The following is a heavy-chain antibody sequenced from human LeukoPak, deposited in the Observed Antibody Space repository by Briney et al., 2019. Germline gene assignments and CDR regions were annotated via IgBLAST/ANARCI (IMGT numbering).Heavy chain of an antibody. CDR3: ARSKSLWFGELGDY. CDR1: GFTVSSNY. Sequence: PGGSLRLSCAASGFTVSSNYMTWVRQPPGKGLEWIGSIYYSGSTYYNPSLKSRVTISVDTSKNQFSLKLSSVTAADTAVYYCARSKSLWFGELGDYWGQGTLVTVSS. J-gene: IGHJ4*02. V-gene: IGHV4-39*01. D-gene: IGHD3-10*01. CDR2: IYYSGST.